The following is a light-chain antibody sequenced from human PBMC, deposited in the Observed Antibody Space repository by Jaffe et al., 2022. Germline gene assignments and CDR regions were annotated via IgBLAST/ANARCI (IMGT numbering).Light chain of an antibody. CDR1: SSNIGAGYD. CDR2: GNT. J-gene: IGLJ1*01. Sequence: QSVLTQPPSVSGAPGQRVTISCTGSSSNIGAGYDVHWYQQFPGTAPKLLIYGNTNRPSGVPDRFSASKSGTSASLAITGLQAADEADYYCQSYDSSLSGYVFGTGTKVTVL. V-gene: IGLV1-40*01. CDR3: QSYDSSLSGYV.